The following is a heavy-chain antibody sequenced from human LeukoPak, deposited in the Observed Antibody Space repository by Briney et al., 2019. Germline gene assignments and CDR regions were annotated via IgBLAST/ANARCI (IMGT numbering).Heavy chain of an antibody. D-gene: IGHD1-26*01. CDR1: GGSISSSGYY. CDR3: ARLGRRVGAYNWFDP. Sequence: SETLSLTCTVSGGSISSSGYYWGWIRQPPGKGLEWIGSIYSSGSTYYNPSLKSRVTMSVDTSKNQFSLKLSSVTAADTAVYYCARLGRRVGAYNWFDPWGQGTLVTVSS. CDR2: IYSSGST. V-gene: IGHV4-39*01. J-gene: IGHJ5*02.